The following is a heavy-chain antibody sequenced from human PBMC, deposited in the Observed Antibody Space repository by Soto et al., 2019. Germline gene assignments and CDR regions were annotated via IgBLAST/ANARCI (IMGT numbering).Heavy chain of an antibody. D-gene: IGHD3-22*01. CDR2: ISYDGSNK. Sequence: QEQLVESGGGVVQPGKSLRLSCAASGFIFSSYGMHWVRQAPGEGLEWVALISYDGSNKYYADSVKGRFTISRDNSKNXLYLQMSSRRAEDTAVYYGAKYYYDTSGRVNWFDPWGQGTLVTVSS. J-gene: IGHJ5*02. CDR1: GFIFSSYG. V-gene: IGHV3-30*18. CDR3: AKYYYDTSGRVNWFDP.